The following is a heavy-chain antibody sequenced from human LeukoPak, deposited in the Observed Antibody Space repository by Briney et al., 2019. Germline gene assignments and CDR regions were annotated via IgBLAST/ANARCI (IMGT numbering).Heavy chain of an antibody. J-gene: IGHJ6*02. V-gene: IGHV3-9*01. CDR1: GFTFDDYA. Sequence: GGSLTLSCAASGFTFDDYAMHWVRQPPGKGLEWVSGISWNSGSIGYADSVKGRFTISRDNAKNSLYLQMNSLRAEDTALYYCAKDRIGVDTARDYYGMDVWGQGTTVTVSS. CDR2: ISWNSGSI. D-gene: IGHD5-18*01. CDR3: AKDRIGVDTARDYYGMDV.